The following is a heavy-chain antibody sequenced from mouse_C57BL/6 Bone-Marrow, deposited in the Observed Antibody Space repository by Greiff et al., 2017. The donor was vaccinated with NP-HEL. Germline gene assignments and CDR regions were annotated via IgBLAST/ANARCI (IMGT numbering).Heavy chain of an antibody. Sequence: VQLQQSGAELVRPGASVKLSCTASGFNIKDDYMHWVKQRPEQGLEWIGWIDPENGDTEYASKFQGKATITADTSSNTAYLQLSSLTSEDTAVYYCTTGWLLRSLDYWGQGTTLTVSS. CDR3: TTGWLLRSLDY. CDR1: GFNIKDDY. D-gene: IGHD2-3*01. J-gene: IGHJ2*01. CDR2: IDPENGDT. V-gene: IGHV14-4*01.